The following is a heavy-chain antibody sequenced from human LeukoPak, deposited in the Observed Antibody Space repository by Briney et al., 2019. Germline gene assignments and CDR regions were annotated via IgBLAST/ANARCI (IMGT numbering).Heavy chain of an antibody. V-gene: IGHV1-2*02. CDR2: INPNSGGT. Sequence: ASVKVSCKASAYTFTGYYMHWVRQAPGQGLEGMGWINPNSGGTNYAQKFQGRGTMTRDTSISTAYMELSRLRSDDTAVYYCAREDSGGSYCFFSWGQGTLVTVSS. CDR3: AREDSGGSYCFFS. CDR1: AYTFTGYY. J-gene: IGHJ5*02. D-gene: IGHD1-26*01.